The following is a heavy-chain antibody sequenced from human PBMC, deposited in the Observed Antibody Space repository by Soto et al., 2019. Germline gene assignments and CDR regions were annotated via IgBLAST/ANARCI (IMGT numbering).Heavy chain of an antibody. CDR3: ARDWGGALDY. J-gene: IGHJ4*02. Sequence: QVQLQESGPGLVKPSQTLSLTCTVSGGSISSGGYYWSWIRQHPGKGLEWIGYIYYRGSNSYNPSFKSRVTIYVDTSKNPSSLKLSSVTAADTAVYYCARDWGGALDYWGQGTLVTVSS. V-gene: IGHV4-31*03. CDR2: IYYRGSN. CDR1: GGSISSGGYY. D-gene: IGHD2-21*01.